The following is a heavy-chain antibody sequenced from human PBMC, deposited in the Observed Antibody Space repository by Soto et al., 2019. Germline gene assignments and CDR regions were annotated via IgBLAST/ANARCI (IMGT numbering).Heavy chain of an antibody. CDR3: ARDKSLTTDFDY. V-gene: IGHV4-30-4*01. CDR1: GASISSGDSY. J-gene: IGHJ4*02. Sequence: SETLSLTCSVSGASISSGDSYWTWIRQPPGKGLEWIGYIHYSGTTYYNPSLKSRVTISVDTANNQFSLKLSSVTAADTAVYFCARDKSLTTDFDYWGQGTLVTVSS. CDR2: IHYSGTT. D-gene: IGHD4-17*01.